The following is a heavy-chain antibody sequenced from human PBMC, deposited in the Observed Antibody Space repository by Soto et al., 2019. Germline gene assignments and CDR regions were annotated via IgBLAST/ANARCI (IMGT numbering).Heavy chain of an antibody. Sequence: GSRRLSVAASGLTVSSSAMTWFRQAPGKGLEWVSATSGSGGSTYYADSVKGRFTISRDNSKHTLYLQMNSLRAEDTAVYYCATSAQVGVVDALDVWGQGTTVTVSS. J-gene: IGHJ6*02. CDR2: TSGSGGST. V-gene: IGHV3-23*01. D-gene: IGHD2-15*01. CDR3: ATSAQVGVVDALDV. CDR1: GLTVSSSA.